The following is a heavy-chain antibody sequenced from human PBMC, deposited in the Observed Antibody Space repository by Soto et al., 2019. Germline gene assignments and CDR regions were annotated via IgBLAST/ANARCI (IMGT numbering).Heavy chain of an antibody. D-gene: IGHD1-1*01. CDR1: GFTFRYQA. Sequence: PGGSLRLSCAASGFTFRYQAMSRVRQAPGKGLEGVSGIFNSCDGTYYADSVNGRFTISRDNSKNMLYLQMDSLRAEDTAVYYCAKDQRALEGTFDHWGQGMLVPVSS. CDR3: AKDQRALEGTFDH. J-gene: IGHJ4*02. CDR2: IFNSCDGT. V-gene: IGHV3-23*01.